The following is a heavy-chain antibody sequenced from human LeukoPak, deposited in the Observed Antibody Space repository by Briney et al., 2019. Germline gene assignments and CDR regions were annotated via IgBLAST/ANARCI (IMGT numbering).Heavy chain of an antibody. CDR1: GYTFTGYY. CDR3: ARDDGRTTDILTERPIHAFDI. V-gene: IGHV1-2*02. J-gene: IGHJ3*02. D-gene: IGHD3-9*01. Sequence: ASVKVSCKASGYTFTGYYMHWVRQAPGQGLEWMGWINPNSGGTNYAQKFQGRVTMTRDTSISTAYMELSRLRSDDTAVYYCARDDGRTTDILTERPIHAFDIWGQGTMVTVSS. CDR2: INPNSGGT.